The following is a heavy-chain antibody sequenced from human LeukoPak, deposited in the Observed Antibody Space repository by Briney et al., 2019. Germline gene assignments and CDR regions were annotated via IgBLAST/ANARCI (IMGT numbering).Heavy chain of an antibody. J-gene: IGHJ5*02. V-gene: IGHV4-59*01. CDR1: GGSISSYY. CDR2: IYYSGST. D-gene: IGHD2-2*01. CDR3: ARSSPYCSSTSCYPLFDP. Sequence: SETLSLTCTVSGGSISSYYWSWIRQPPGKGLEWIGYIYYSGSTNYNPSLKSRVTISVDTSKNQFSLKLSSVTAADTAVYYCARSSPYCSSTSCYPLFDPWGQGTLVTVSS.